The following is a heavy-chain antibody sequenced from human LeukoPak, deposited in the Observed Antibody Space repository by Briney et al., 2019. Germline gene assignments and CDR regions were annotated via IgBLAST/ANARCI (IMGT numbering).Heavy chain of an antibody. D-gene: IGHD5-12*01. V-gene: IGHV1-24*01. J-gene: IGHJ6*02. CDR3: ATRGAPPIVATDYYYYGMDV. Sequence: ASVKVSCKVSGYTLTELSMHWVRQAPRKGLEWMGGFDPEDGETIYAQKFQGRVTMTEDTSTDTAYMELSSLRSEDTAVYYCATRGAPPIVATDYYYYGMDVWGQGTTVTVSS. CDR2: FDPEDGET. CDR1: GYTLTELS.